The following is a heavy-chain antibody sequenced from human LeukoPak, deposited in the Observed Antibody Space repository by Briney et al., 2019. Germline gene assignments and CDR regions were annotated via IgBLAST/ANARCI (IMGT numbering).Heavy chain of an antibody. J-gene: IGHJ6*03. CDR2: LYGGGST. CDR1: GITVSSNY. Sequence: GGSLRLSCVASGITVSSNYMSWVRQAPGKGLEWVSVLYGGGSTYYADSVKGRFSISRDNSKNTLFLQMNSLRAEDTAVYYCASRAGYYYYYMDVWGKGTTVTISS. CDR3: ASRAGYYYYYMDV. V-gene: IGHV3-66*01.